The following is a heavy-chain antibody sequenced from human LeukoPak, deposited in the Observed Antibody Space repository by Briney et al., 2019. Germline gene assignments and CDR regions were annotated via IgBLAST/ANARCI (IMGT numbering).Heavy chain of an antibody. CDR3: ARRGRGRSGWFYYFDY. V-gene: IGHV4-34*01. J-gene: IGHJ4*02. Sequence: PSETLSLTCAVYGGSFSGYYWSWIRQPPGKGLEWIGEINHSGSTNYNPSLKSRVTISVDTSKNQFSLKLSSVTAADTAVYYCARRGRGRSGWFYYFDYWGQGTLVTVSS. CDR2: INHSGST. D-gene: IGHD6-19*01. CDR1: GGSFSGYY.